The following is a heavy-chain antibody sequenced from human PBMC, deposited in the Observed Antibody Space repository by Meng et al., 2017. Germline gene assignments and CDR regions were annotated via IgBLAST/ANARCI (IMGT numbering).Heavy chain of an antibody. CDR1: GGSISSSSYY. V-gene: IGHV4-39*07. CDR3: ARGQVVYSSSWRQSTLYWYFDL. J-gene: IGHJ2*01. D-gene: IGHD6-13*01. CDR2: IYYSGST. Sequence: SETLSLTCTVSGGSISSSSYYWGWIRQPPGKGLEWIGSIYYSGSTYYNPSLKSRVTISVDTSKNQFSLKLSSVTAADTAVYYCARGQVVYSSSWRQSTLYWYFDLWGRGTLVTVSS.